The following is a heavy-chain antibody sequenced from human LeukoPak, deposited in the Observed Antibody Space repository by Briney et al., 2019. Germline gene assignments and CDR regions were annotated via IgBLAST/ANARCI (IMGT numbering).Heavy chain of an antibody. CDR3: ARGLNYYDSSGRYYYMDV. CDR1: GGSFSGYY. CDR2: INHSGST. V-gene: IGHV4-34*01. J-gene: IGHJ6*03. D-gene: IGHD3-22*01. Sequence: PSETLSLTCAVYGGSFSGYYWSWIRQPPGKGLEWIGEINHSGSTNYNPSLKSRVTISVDTSKNQFSLKLSSVTAADTAVYYCARGLNYYDSSGRYYYMDVWGKGTTVTVSS.